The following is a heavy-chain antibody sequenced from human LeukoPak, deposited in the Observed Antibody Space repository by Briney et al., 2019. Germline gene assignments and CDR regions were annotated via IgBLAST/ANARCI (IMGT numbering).Heavy chain of an antibody. D-gene: IGHD3-10*01. J-gene: IGHJ4*02. Sequence: PSETLSLTCTVSGGSISSSSYYWGWIRQPPGKGLEWIGSIYYSGSTYYNPSLKSRVTISVDTSKNQFSLKPSSVTAADTAVYYCARLMVRGYFDYWGQGTLVTVSS. CDR1: GGSISSSSYY. CDR2: IYYSGST. CDR3: ARLMVRGYFDY. V-gene: IGHV4-39*01.